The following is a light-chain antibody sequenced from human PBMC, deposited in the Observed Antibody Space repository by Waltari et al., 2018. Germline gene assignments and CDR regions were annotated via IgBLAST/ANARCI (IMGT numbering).Light chain of an antibody. V-gene: IGKV1-39*01. CDR1: QSISHF. Sequence: DIQMTQSPSSVSASAGDRVTITCRASQSISHFLNWYQQNPGKAPKLLIYTTSNLQTGVPSRFSGSGSGTDFTLTISSLQPEDFATYYCQQSFVTGTFGPGTKVDIK. J-gene: IGKJ3*01. CDR3: QQSFVTGT. CDR2: TTS.